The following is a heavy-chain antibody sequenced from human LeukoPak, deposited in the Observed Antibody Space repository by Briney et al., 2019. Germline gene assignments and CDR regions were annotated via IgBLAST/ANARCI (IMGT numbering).Heavy chain of an antibody. V-gene: IGHV1-18*01. CDR3: ARERPGTGVDY. D-gene: IGHD1-14*01. Sequence: ASVKVSCKASGGTFNSYVISWVRQAPRQGLEWMGWISAYNGNTKDAQKLQGRVTMTTDTATSTAYMELRSLRSDDTAVYYCARERPGTGVDYWGQGTLVTVSS. CDR1: GGTFNSYV. CDR2: ISAYNGNT. J-gene: IGHJ4*02.